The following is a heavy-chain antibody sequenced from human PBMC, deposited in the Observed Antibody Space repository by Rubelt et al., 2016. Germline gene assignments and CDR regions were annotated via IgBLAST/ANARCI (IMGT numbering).Heavy chain of an antibody. J-gene: IGHJ5*02. D-gene: IGHD2-8*01. CDR1: GGTFSSYA. Sequence: QVQLVQSGAEVKKPGSSVKVSCKASGGTFSSYAISWVRQAPGQGLKWMGRIIPILGIANYAQKFQGRVTITADESTSTAYMELSSLRSEDTAVYYCAREENNWVWVDPWGQGTLVTVSS. V-gene: IGHV1-69*04. CDR2: IIPILGIA. CDR3: AREENNWVWVDP.